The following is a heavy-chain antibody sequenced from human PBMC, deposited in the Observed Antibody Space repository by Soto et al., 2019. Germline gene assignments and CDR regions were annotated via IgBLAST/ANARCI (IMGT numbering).Heavy chain of an antibody. J-gene: IGHJ4*02. D-gene: IGHD3-10*01. V-gene: IGHV1-69*13. CDR3: ARALHPMVRGVDSGGFDY. CDR1: GGTFSSYA. Sequence: SVKVSCKASGGTFSSYAISWVRQAPGQGLEWMGGIIPIFGTANYAQKFQGRVTITADESTSTAYMELSSLRSEDTAVYYCARALHPMVRGVDSGGFDYWGQGTLVTVSS. CDR2: IIPIFGTA.